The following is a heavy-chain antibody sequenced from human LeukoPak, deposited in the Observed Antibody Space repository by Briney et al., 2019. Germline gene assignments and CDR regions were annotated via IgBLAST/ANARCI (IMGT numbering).Heavy chain of an antibody. D-gene: IGHD1/OR15-1a*01. J-gene: IGHJ6*03. CDR3: ARDQQQGDHYSFYYMDF. CDR1: GYSVSNHG. Sequence: ASVKVSCKGSGYSVSNHGITWVRQAPGQGLEWIGWISPHKGNTNYQQRLQGRLIMTTDASTSTAYMELRDLRSDDTAIYYCARDQQQGDHYSFYYMDFWGEGTTVIVSS. CDR2: ISPHKGNT. V-gene: IGHV1-18*01.